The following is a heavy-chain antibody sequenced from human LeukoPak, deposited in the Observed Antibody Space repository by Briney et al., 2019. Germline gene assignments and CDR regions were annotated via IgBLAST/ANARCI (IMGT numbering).Heavy chain of an antibody. CDR1: GFTFSSYG. Sequence: GSLRLSCAASGFTFSSYGMHWVRQAPGKGLEWVAVISYDGSNKYYADSVKGRFTISRDNSKNTLYLQMNSLRAEDTAVYYCAKDDDRTLLGSSFDYWGQGTLVTVSS. J-gene: IGHJ4*02. D-gene: IGHD3-16*01. V-gene: IGHV3-30*18. CDR2: ISYDGSNK. CDR3: AKDDDRTLLGSSFDY.